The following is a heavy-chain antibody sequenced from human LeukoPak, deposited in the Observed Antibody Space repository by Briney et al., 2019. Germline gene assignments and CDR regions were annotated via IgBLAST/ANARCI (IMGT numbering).Heavy chain of an antibody. CDR3: AKSVRDSSGWYPDAFDI. CDR1: GFTFSSYA. CDR2: ISGSGGST. V-gene: IGHV3-23*01. Sequence: GGSLRLSCAASGFTFSSYAMSWVRQAPGEGLEWVSAISGSGGSTYYADSVKGRFTISRDNSKNTLYLQMNSLRAEDTAVYYCAKSVRDSSGWYPDAFDIWGQGTMVTVSS. J-gene: IGHJ3*02. D-gene: IGHD6-19*01.